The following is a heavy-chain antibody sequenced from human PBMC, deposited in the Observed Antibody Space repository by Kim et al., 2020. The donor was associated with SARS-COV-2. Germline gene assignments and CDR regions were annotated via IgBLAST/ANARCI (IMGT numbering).Heavy chain of an antibody. CDR3: AKGGTGGYYYYGMGV. D-gene: IGHD3-16*01. V-gene: IGHV3-23*01. Sequence: SLKGRFNISRDNANNTLYLQMNSLRAEDTAVYYWAKGGTGGYYYYGMGVWGQGTTVTVSS. J-gene: IGHJ6*02.